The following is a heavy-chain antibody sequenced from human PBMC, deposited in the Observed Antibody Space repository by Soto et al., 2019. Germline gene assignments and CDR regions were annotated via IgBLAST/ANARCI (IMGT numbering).Heavy chain of an antibody. CDR2: IIPIFGTA. Sequence: GASVKVSCKASGGTFSSYAISWVRQAPGQGLEWMGGIIPIFGTANYAQKFQGRVTITADKSTSTAYMELSSLGSEDTAVYYCARYLDYGGNDYWGQGTLVTVSS. D-gene: IGHD4-17*01. J-gene: IGHJ4*02. V-gene: IGHV1-69*06. CDR1: GGTFSSYA. CDR3: ARYLDYGGNDY.